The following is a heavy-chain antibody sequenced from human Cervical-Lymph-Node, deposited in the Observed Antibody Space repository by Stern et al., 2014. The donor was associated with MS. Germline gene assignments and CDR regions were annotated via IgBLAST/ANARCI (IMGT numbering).Heavy chain of an antibody. J-gene: IGHJ6*02. CDR2: TYHAGGKR. Sequence: VQLVESGGGVVQPGTSLRLSCTGSRFTFRSYGIHWVRQAPGKGLEWVSVTYHAGGKRQYADSVKGRFTISRDNSKNTVYLHLNSLRPEDTGVYHCAKDRRGGYNYLYGMDVWGQGTTVTVS. D-gene: IGHD5-18*01. CDR1: RFTFRSYG. CDR3: AKDRRGGYNYLYGMDV. V-gene: IGHV3-30*18.